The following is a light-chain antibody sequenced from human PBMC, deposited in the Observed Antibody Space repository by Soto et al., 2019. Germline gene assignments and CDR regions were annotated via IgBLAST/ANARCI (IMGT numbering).Light chain of an antibody. CDR2: GAS. V-gene: IGKV3-20*01. Sequence: EIVLTQSPGTLSLSPGDGATLSCRASQSGSSSYIAWYQQRPGQTPSLLIYGASTRATGIPDRFSGSGSGTHFTLTISRLEPGDFAVYYCQHFGGTTFTFGQGTRLEIK. CDR3: QHFGGTTFT. J-gene: IGKJ5*01. CDR1: QSGSSSY.